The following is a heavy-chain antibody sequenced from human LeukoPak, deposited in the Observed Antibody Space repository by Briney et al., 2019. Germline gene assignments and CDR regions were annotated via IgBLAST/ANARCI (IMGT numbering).Heavy chain of an antibody. CDR1: VGSFSGYY. CDR2: INHSGST. D-gene: IGHD3-10*01. V-gene: IGHV4-34*01. Sequence: KTSETLSLTCAGYVGSFSGYYWSWIRQPPGKGLEWIGEINHSGSTNYNPSLKSRVTISVDTSKNQFSLKLSSVTAADTAVYYCARVRMVRGVIIELFDYWGQGTLVTVSS. J-gene: IGHJ4*02. CDR3: ARVRMVRGVIIELFDY.